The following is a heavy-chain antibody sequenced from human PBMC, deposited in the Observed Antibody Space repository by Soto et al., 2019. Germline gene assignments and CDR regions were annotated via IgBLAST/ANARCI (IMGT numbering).Heavy chain of an antibody. CDR1: GASIRSTVW. J-gene: IGHJ4*02. D-gene: IGHD6-19*01. Sequence: SETLSLTCAVSGASIRSTVWWSWVRQPPGKGLEWIGEIFHSGDTNCNPSLKSRVTMSVDESKNQFSLKITSAAAADTAVYYCASTDSGWPTFEAYWGQGTLVTVSS. CDR3: ASTDSGWPTFEAY. CDR2: IFHSGDT. V-gene: IGHV4-4*02.